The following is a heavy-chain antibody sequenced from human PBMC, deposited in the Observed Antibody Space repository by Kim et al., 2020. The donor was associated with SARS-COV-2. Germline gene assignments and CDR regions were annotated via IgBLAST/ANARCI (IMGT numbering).Heavy chain of an antibody. D-gene: IGHD5-12*01. CDR1: GFTFSSYG. CDR3: VTIVATAGFDY. J-gene: IGHJ4*02. CDR2: ISYDGSNK. V-gene: IGHV3-30*03. Sequence: GGSLRLSCAASGFTFSSYGMHWVRQAPGKGLEWVAVISYDGSNKYYADSVKGRFTISRDNSKNTLYLQMNSLRAEDTAVYYCVTIVATAGFDYWGQGTLVTVSS.